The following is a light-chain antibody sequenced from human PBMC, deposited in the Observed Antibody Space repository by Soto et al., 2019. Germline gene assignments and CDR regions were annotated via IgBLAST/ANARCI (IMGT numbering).Light chain of an antibody. CDR2: EGS. CDR1: SSDVGSYNL. V-gene: IGLV2-23*01. CDR3: CSYAGSSIWV. J-gene: IGLJ3*02. Sequence: QSALTQPASVSGSPGQSITVSCTGTSSDVGSYNLVSWYQQHPGTAPKLMIHEGSKRPSGVSNRFSGSKSGNTASLTISGLQAEDEAYYYCCSYAGSSIWVFGGGTKLTVL.